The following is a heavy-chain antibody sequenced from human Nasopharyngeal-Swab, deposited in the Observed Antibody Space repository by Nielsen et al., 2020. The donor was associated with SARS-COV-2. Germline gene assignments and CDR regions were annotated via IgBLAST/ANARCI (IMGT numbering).Heavy chain of an antibody. CDR3: ARNLRDGSGSYHIWVGLDYYYGMDV. CDR2: IWYDGSNK. D-gene: IGHD3-10*01. Sequence: GESLKISCAASGFTFSSYGMHWVRQAPGKGLEWVAVIWYDGSNKYYADSVKGRFTISRDNSKNTLYLQMNSLRAEDTAVYYCARNLRDGSGSYHIWVGLDYYYGMDVWGQGTTVTVSS. J-gene: IGHJ6*02. V-gene: IGHV3-33*01. CDR1: GFTFSSYG.